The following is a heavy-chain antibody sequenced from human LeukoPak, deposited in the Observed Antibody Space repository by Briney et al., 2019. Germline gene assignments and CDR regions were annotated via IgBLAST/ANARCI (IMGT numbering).Heavy chain of an antibody. D-gene: IGHD4-17*01. Sequence: SETLSLTCTVPGDSISSSTCNWGWIRQPPGKGLEWIGSIYYSGTTYYNLSLKSRVSMSLDTSKNQFSLKLGSVTAADTALYYCARQTTATMVFAFDSWGQGTLVSVSS. CDR2: IYYSGTT. V-gene: IGHV4-39*01. CDR3: ARQTTATMVFAFDS. CDR1: GDSISSSTCN. J-gene: IGHJ4*02.